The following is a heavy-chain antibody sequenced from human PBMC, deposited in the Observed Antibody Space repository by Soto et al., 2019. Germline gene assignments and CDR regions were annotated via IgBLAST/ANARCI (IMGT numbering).Heavy chain of an antibody. D-gene: IGHD3-10*01. J-gene: IGHJ4*02. CDR3: VRGPYYGLYYFDS. CDR1: GFTIGSYG. CDR2: LWYDGDDK. V-gene: IGHV3-33*01. Sequence: QVLLVESGGGVVQPGTSLRLSCAASGFTIGSYGMHWVRQAPGKGLEWVAGLWYDGDDKYYGDSVKGRLTTSRDNSRNILDLQMHSLGAEDTAVYYCVRGPYYGLYYFDSWGQGTLVTVSS.